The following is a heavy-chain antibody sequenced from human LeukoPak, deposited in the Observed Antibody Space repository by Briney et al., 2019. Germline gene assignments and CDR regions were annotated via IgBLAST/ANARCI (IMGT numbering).Heavy chain of an antibody. CDR3: AKGSGYTSSRYYMDV. V-gene: IGHV3-9*01. J-gene: IGHJ6*03. CDR2: ISWNRDSI. CDR1: GFTFDDYA. Sequence: GGSLRLSCAASGFTFDDYAMHWVRQAPGKGLEWVSGISWNRDSIGYADSVKGRFTISRDNAKNSLYLQMNRLRAEDTALYYCAKGSGYTSSRYYMDVWGKGTTVTVSS. D-gene: IGHD6-13*01.